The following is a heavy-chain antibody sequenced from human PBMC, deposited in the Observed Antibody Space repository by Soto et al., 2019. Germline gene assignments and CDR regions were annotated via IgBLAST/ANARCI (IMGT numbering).Heavy chain of an antibody. CDR3: AKDFEVAEAGMCWFDP. D-gene: IGHD6-13*01. Sequence: QVQLVESGGGVVQPGRSLRLSCAASGFTFSSYGMHWVRQAPGKGLEWVAVISYDGSNKYYADSVKGRFTISRDNSKNXLYLQMKRRRGEDTAVYYYAKDFEVAEAGMCWFDPWGQGTLVTVSS. V-gene: IGHV3-30*18. CDR2: ISYDGSNK. J-gene: IGHJ5*02. CDR1: GFTFSSYG.